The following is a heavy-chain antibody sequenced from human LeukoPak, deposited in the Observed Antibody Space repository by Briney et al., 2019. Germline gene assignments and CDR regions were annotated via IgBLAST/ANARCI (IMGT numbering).Heavy chain of an antibody. CDR1: GYTFTGYY. V-gene: IGHV1-2*02. Sequence: ASVKVSCKASGYTFTGYYMHWVRQAPGQGLEWMGWINPNSGGTNYAQKFQGRVTMTRDTSISTAYMELSRLRSDDTAVYYCARSHSGSYLGFFDYWGQGTLVTVSS. D-gene: IGHD1-26*01. J-gene: IGHJ4*02. CDR3: ARSHSGSYLGFFDY. CDR2: INPNSGGT.